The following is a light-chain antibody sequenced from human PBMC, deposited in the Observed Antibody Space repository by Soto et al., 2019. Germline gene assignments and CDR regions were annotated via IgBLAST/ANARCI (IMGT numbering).Light chain of an antibody. CDR2: DAS. J-gene: IGKJ1*01. V-gene: IGKV3-20*01. CDR1: QTVRNNY. Sequence: EFVLTQSPGTLSLSPGERATLSCRASQTVRNNYLAWYQQKPGQAPRLLIYDASSRATGIPDRFSGGGSGTDFTLTINRLEPEDFALYYCQQYGSSPPTFGQGTKVEIK. CDR3: QQYGSSPPT.